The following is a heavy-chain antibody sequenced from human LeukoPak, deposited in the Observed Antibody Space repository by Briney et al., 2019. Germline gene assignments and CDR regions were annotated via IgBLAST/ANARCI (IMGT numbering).Heavy chain of an antibody. CDR1: GFTFSSYA. CDR3: AKRVATTPGHYDY. V-gene: IGHV3-23*01. D-gene: IGHD5-24*01. J-gene: IGHJ4*02. Sequence: GGSLRLSCAASGFTFSSYAMNWVRQAPGKGLEWVSAVSGSGGSTYYADSVKGRFTISRDNSKHTLYLQMNSLRAEDTAVYYCAKRVATTPGHYDYWGQGTLVTVSS. CDR2: VSGSGGST.